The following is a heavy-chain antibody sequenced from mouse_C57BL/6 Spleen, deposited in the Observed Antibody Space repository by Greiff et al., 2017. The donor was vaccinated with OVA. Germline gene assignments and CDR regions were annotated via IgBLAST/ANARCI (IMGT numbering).Heavy chain of an antibody. Sequence: VQLQQPGAELVKPGASVKLSCKASGYTFTSYWMQWVKQRPGQGLEWIGEIDPSDSYTNYNQKFKGKATLTVDTSSSTDYMQLSSLTSEDSAVYYGARRGYGSSEAWFAYWGQGTLVTVSA. CDR3: ARRGYGSSEAWFAY. V-gene: IGHV1-50*01. CDR2: IDPSDSYT. D-gene: IGHD1-1*01. J-gene: IGHJ3*01. CDR1: GYTFTSYW.